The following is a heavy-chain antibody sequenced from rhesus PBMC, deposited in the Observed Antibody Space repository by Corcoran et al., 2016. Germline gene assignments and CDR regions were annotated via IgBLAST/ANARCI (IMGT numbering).Heavy chain of an antibody. CDR3: ARYTATVRDY. CDR1: GGPFSSCW. V-gene: IGHV4-80*01. D-gene: IGHD5-12*01. J-gene: IGHJ4*01. Sequence: QVQLQESGPGLVKPSETLSLTCAVSGGPFSSCWWSWIRTPPGKGLEWIGEINGNSGSTNYNPSLKSRVTISKDASKNQFSLKLSSVTAADTAVYYCARYTATVRDYWGQGVLVTVSS. CDR2: INGNSGST.